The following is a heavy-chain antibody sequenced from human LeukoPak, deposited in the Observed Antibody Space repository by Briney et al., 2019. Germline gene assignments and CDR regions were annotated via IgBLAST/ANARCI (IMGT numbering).Heavy chain of an antibody. CDR3: ARDQGHCTSASCYTKNDY. CDR2: IKQDGSET. V-gene: IGHV3-7*01. D-gene: IGHD2-2*02. J-gene: IGHJ4*02. Sequence: GGSLRLSCAASGFTFSSYWMTWVRQAPGQGLEWVANIKQDGSETYYVDSVKGRFTISRDNAKSSLYLQISSLRAEDTAVYYCARDQGHCTSASCYTKNDYWGQGTLSPSPQ. CDR1: GFTFSSYW.